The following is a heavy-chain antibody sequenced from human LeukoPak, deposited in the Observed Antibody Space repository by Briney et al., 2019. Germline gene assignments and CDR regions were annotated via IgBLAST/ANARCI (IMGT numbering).Heavy chain of an antibody. V-gene: IGHV4-39*01. D-gene: IGHD4-17*01. Sequence: SETLSLTCPVSGGSISKSSYYWGWVRPPPRKGPEWVGGIYYSGSTYYNPSLKSRVSISVDTSKNQFSLRLSSVTAADTAVYYCARSIYDYGDQPYYFDYWGQGTLVTVSS. CDR2: IYYSGST. CDR3: ARSIYDYGDQPYYFDY. CDR1: GGSISKSSYY. J-gene: IGHJ4*02.